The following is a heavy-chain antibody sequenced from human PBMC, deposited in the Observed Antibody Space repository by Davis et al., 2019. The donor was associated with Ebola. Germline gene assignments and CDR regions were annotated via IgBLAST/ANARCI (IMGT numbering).Heavy chain of an antibody. D-gene: IGHD2-15*01. CDR2: IWYDGSNK. CDR1: GFTFSSYG. CDR3: ARGYCSGGSCYPYYFDY. Sequence: GESLKISCAASGFTFSSYGMHWVRQAPGKGLEWVAVIWYDGSNKYYADSVKGRFTISRDNSKNTLYLQMNSLRAEDTAVYYCARGYCSGGSCYPYYFDYWGQGTLVTVSS. V-gene: IGHV3-33*01. J-gene: IGHJ4*02.